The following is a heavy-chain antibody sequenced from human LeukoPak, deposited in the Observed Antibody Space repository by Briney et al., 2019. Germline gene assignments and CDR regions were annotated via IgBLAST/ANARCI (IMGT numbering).Heavy chain of an antibody. CDR3: AKVFVDQITRYNDFWSGYDY. Sequence: GGSLRLSCAASGFTVTNYGMVSVRQAPGKGLEWVSSINGRGDEAHHADSVKGRFTISRDNSKNTLYLQMNSLRAEDTAVYYCAKVFVDQITRYNDFWSGYDYWGQGTLVTVSS. D-gene: IGHD3-3*01. CDR1: GFTVTNYG. CDR2: INGRGDEA. J-gene: IGHJ4*02. V-gene: IGHV3-23*01.